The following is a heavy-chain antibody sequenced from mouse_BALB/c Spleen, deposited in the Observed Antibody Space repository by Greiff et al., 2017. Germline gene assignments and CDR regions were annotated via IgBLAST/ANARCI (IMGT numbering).Heavy chain of an antibody. CDR1: GYAFTNYL. CDR3: ARAGTADY. D-gene: IGHD4-1*01. J-gene: IGHJ2*01. V-gene: IGHV1-54*01. CDR2: INPGSGGT. Sequence: QVQLQQSGAELVRPGTSVTVSCKASGYAFTNYLIEWVKQRPGQGLEWIGVINPGSGGTNYNEKFKGKATLTADKSSSTAYMQLSSLTSDDSAVYCWARAGTADYWGQGTTLTVSS.